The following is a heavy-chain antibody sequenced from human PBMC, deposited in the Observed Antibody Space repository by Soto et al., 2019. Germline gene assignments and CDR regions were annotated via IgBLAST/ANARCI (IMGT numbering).Heavy chain of an antibody. D-gene: IGHD6-13*01. CDR3: AKRIAAAGIIDY. CDR2: ISGSGGST. CDR1: GFTFSSCA. V-gene: IGHV3-23*01. J-gene: IGHJ4*02. Sequence: GGSLRLSCAGSGFTFSSCAMSRVRQAPGKGLEWVSAISGSGGSTYYADSVKGRFTISRDNSKNTLYLQMNSLRAEDTAVYYCAKRIAAAGIIDYWGQGTLVTVSA.